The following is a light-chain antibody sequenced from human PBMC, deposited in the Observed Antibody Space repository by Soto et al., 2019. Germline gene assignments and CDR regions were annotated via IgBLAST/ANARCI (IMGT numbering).Light chain of an antibody. CDR3: QQYRSYS. CDR1: QSFSNW. J-gene: IGKJ2*01. V-gene: IGKV1-5*02. CDR2: DAS. Sequence: DIQMTQSPSTLSASEGDRVTIICRFSQSFSNWLAWYQQKPGKAPNLLIYDASTLQSGVPSRFSGSGSGTEFTLTINNLQPDDFATYYCQQYRSYSFGQGTKLEIK.